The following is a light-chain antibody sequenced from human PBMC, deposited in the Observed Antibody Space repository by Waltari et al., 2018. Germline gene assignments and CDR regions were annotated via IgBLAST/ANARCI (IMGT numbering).Light chain of an antibody. CDR2: AAS. J-gene: IGKJ3*01. V-gene: IGKV1-8*01. Sequence: AIRMTQSPSSLSASTGDRVTIPCRASPGISSYLAWYQQKPGKAPKLLIYAASTLQSGVPSRFSGSGSGTDFTLTISCLQSEDFATYYCQQYYSYPPFTFGPGTKVDIK. CDR1: PGISSY. CDR3: QQYYSYPPFT.